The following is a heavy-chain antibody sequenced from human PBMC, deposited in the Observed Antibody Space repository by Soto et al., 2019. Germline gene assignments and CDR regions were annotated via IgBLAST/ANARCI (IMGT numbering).Heavy chain of an antibody. CDR1: GFTFSDHY. D-gene: IGHD2-15*01. CDR2: TRNKANSYTT. J-gene: IGHJ6*02. CDR3: ARGPATRSYYYGMDV. V-gene: IGHV3-72*01. Sequence: PGGSLRLSCAASGFTFSDHYMDWVRQAPGKGLEWVGRTRNKANSYTTEYAASVKGRFTISRDDSKNSLYLQMNSLKTEDTAVYYCARGPATRSYYYGMDVWGQGTTVPVS.